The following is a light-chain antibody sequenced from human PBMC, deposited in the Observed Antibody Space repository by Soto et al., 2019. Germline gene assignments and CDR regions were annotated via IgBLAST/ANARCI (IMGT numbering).Light chain of an antibody. Sequence: QSALTQPASVSGSPGQSITISCTGTSSDDGGYIYVSWYQHYPGKAPELMIYEVNNRPSGVSNRFAGSKSGNTASLTISGLQAGDEADYYCSSYTSGSTPLVFGTGTKLTVL. CDR3: SSYTSGSTPLV. V-gene: IGLV2-14*01. CDR1: SSDDGGYIY. CDR2: EVN. J-gene: IGLJ1*01.